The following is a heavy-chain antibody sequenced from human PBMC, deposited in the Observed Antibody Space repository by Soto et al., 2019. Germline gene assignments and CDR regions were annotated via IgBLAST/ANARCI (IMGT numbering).Heavy chain of an antibody. Sequence: QVQLQESGPGLVKPSQTLSLTCTVSGGSISSGGHYWSWIRQHPGKGLEWIGYIDYSGSTYYNPPLKSRVTISVDTSKNQFSLQLSSVTAADTAVYYCARDRMRGYDPYFDYWGQGTLVTVSS. CDR2: IDYSGST. V-gene: IGHV4-31*03. D-gene: IGHD5-12*01. CDR3: ARDRMRGYDPYFDY. J-gene: IGHJ4*02. CDR1: GGSISSGGHY.